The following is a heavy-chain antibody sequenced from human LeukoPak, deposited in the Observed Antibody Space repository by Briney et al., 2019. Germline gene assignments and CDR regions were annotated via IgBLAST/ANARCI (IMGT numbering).Heavy chain of an antibody. J-gene: IGHJ4*02. CDR3: ARANY. CDR2: IWYDGSNK. Sequence: LXXXXXXSGXXFXSYGMHWVRQAPGKGLEWVAVIWYDGSNKYYADSVKGRFTISRDNSKNTLYLQMNSLRAEDTAVYYCARANYWGQGTLVTVSS. V-gene: IGHV3-33*01. CDR1: GXXFXSYG.